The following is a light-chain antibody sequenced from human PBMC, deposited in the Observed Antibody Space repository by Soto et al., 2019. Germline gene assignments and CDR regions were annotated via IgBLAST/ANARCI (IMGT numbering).Light chain of an antibody. CDR3: QHYGNSPPYT. V-gene: IGKV3-20*01. CDR1: QSVSSNS. Sequence: EIVLTQSRGTLSLSPGERATLSCRASQSVSSNSLAWYQQKPGQGPRLLIYGASGRATGIPDRFSGSGSGTDFTLTISRLEPEDFAVYYCQHYGNSPPYTFGQGTNLEIK. J-gene: IGKJ2*01. CDR2: GAS.